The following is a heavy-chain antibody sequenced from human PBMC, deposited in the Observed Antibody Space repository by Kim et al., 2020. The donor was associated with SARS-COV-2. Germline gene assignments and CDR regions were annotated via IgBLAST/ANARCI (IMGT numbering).Heavy chain of an antibody. Sequence: GESLKISCKGSGYSFTSYWIGWVRQMPGKGLEWMGIIYPGDSDTRYSPSFQGQVTISADQSISTAYLQWSSLKDSDTAVYYCARCGAVAGTGWASGSDYWGQGALVTVSS. CDR3: ARCGAVAGTGWASGSDY. CDR2: IYPGDSDT. D-gene: IGHD6-19*01. J-gene: IGHJ4*02. CDR1: GYSFTSYW. V-gene: IGHV5-51*01.